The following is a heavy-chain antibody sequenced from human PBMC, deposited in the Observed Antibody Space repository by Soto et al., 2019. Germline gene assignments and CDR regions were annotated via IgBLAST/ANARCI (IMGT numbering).Heavy chain of an antibody. V-gene: IGHV1-69*13. J-gene: IGHJ6*02. CDR1: GCTFSSYA. D-gene: IGHD6-19*01. CDR3: AREGVSSSGWVNYYYGMDV. Sequence: SVKVSCKASGCTFSSYAISCVRQAPGQGLEWMGGIIPIFGTANYAQKFQGRVTITADESTSTAYMELSSLRSDDTAVYYCAREGVSSSGWVNYYYGMDVWGQGTTATVSS. CDR2: IIPIFGTA.